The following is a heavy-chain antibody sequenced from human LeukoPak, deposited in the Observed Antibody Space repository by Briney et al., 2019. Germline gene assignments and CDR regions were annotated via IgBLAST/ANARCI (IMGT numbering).Heavy chain of an antibody. Sequence: GGSLRLSCAASGFTFSTYWMHWVRQAPGKGLVWVSRIDIDGSSTSYADSVKGRFTISRDNAKNTLYLQTNSLRAEDTAVYYCARVPVGGNRAFDIWGQGTMVTVSS. J-gene: IGHJ3*02. CDR1: GFTFSTYW. D-gene: IGHD1-26*01. CDR2: IDIDGSST. CDR3: ARVPVGGNRAFDI. V-gene: IGHV3-74*01.